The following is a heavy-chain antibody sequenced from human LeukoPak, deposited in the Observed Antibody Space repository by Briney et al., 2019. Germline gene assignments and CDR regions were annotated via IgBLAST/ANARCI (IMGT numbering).Heavy chain of an antibody. J-gene: IGHJ4*02. V-gene: IGHV3-48*01. Sequence: GGSLRLSCAASGFTFSSYSMNWVRQAPGKGLEWVSYISSSSSTIYYADSVKGRFTISRDNSKNTLYLQMNSLRAEDTAVYYCAKDILGGDYVGGYWGQGTLVTVSS. D-gene: IGHD4-17*01. CDR3: AKDILGGDYVGGY. CDR2: ISSSSSTI. CDR1: GFTFSSYS.